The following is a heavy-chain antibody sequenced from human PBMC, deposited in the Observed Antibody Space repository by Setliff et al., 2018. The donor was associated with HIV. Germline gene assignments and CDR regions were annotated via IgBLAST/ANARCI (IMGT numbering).Heavy chain of an antibody. Sequence: SETLSLTCNVSGFSFRNSFYNWGWIRQPPGKGLEWIGTIYYSGTTYYNPSLKSRVTMSIDTSQNQFSLKLISLTAADTAKYFCARGVQAQVVLMSYVKGRFDPWGQGTQVTVSS. CDR1: GFSFRNSFYN. V-gene: IGHV4-39*01. J-gene: IGHJ5*02. D-gene: IGHD2-8*01. CDR2: IYYSGTT. CDR3: ARGVQAQVVLMSYVKGRFDP.